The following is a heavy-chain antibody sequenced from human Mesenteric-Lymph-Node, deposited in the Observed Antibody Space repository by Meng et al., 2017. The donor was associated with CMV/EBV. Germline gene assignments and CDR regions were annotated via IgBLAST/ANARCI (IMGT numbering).Heavy chain of an antibody. CDR2: INHSGST. J-gene: IGHJ1*01. CDR3: ARGPARYCTTTSCQKDGREYFQH. V-gene: IGHV4-34*01. D-gene: IGHD2-2*01. CDR1: GGSFSGYY. Sequence: SETLSLTCTVSGGSFSGYYWSWIRQPPGKGLEWIGEINHSGSTSYNPSLKSRVTISVDTSKKQFSLELSSVTAADTAVYYCARGPARYCTTTSCQKDGREYFQHWGQGTLVTVSS.